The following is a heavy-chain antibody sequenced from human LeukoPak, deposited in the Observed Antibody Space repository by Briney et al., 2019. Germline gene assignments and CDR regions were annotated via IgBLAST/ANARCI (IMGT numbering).Heavy chain of an antibody. CDR3: ARDFGIFGTSTWTGHDY. J-gene: IGHJ4*02. CDR1: GYTFTCYY. D-gene: IGHD2-15*01. CDR2: INPNSGGT. Sequence: ASVKVSCEASGYTFTCYYMHWVRQAPGQGLEWMGWINPNSGGTNYGQKFQGRVTMTRDMSISTAYMELSSLRSDDTAVYYCARDFGIFGTSTWTGHDYWGQGTLVTASS. V-gene: IGHV1-2*02.